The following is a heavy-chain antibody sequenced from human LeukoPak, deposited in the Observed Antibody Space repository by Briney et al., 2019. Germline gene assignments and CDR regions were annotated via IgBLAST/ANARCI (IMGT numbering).Heavy chain of an antibody. V-gene: IGHV3-23*01. D-gene: IGHD1-14*01. CDR3: ASRHADHGYY. J-gene: IGHJ4*02. Sequence: GGFLRLSCAASGITLSSSALSWVRQAPGKGLEWVSVISVSGGYTSYADSVKGRFTISRDNSKNTLYLQMNSLRAEDTALYFCASRHADHGYYWGQGTLVTVSS. CDR1: GITLSSSA. CDR2: ISVSGGYT.